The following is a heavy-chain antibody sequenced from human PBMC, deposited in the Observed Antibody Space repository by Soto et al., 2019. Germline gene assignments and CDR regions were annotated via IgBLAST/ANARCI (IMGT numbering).Heavy chain of an antibody. V-gene: IGHV1-69*01. Sequence: QVQLVQSGAEVKKPGSSVKVSCKASGGTFSSYAISWVRQAPGQGLEWMGGIIPIFGTANYAQKFQGRVTITADESTGTANMGRRGLGSEATAVYSCAGDTSGGNNYWGKGPLVTVSS. CDR3: AGDTSGGNNY. D-gene: IGHD2-15*01. CDR1: GGTFSSYA. J-gene: IGHJ4*02. CDR2: IIPIFGTA.